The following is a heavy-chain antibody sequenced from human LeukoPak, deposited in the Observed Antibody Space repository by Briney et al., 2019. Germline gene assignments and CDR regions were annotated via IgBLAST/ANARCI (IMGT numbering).Heavy chain of an antibody. CDR1: GFTFSTHG. Sequence: PGGSLRLSSAASGFTFSTHGMNWVRQAPGKGLEWVSTISSSGGSAYYAESVKGRFIISRDNSKNTLYLQMNSLRAEDTAVYYCAKDSAKKYDDYWGQGTLVTVSS. CDR3: AKDSAKKYDDY. D-gene: IGHD2/OR15-2a*01. V-gene: IGHV3-23*01. CDR2: ISSSGGSA. J-gene: IGHJ4*02.